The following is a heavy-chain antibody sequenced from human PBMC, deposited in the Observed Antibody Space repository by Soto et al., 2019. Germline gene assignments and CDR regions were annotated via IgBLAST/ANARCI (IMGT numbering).Heavy chain of an antibody. CDR2: IIPIFGTA. D-gene: IGHD6-13*01. V-gene: IGHV1-69*13. J-gene: IGHJ6*02. Sequence: SVKVSCKTSGGTFSSYAISWVRQAPGQGLEWMGGIIPIFGTANYAQKFQGRVTITADESTSTAYMELSSLRSEDTAVYYCARDLVAAAGRDYYYGMDVWGQGTTVTVSS. CDR3: ARDLVAAAGRDYYYGMDV. CDR1: GGTFSSYA.